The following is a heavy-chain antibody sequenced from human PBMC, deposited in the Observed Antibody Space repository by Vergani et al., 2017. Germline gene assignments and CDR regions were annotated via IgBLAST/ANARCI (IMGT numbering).Heavy chain of an antibody. D-gene: IGHD3-3*01. CDR3: AREVTGYDFWSPVDY. CDR1: GYTLTELS. J-gene: IGHJ4*02. V-gene: IGHV1-18*01. CDR2: ISAYNGNT. Sequence: QVQLVQSGAEVKKPGASVKVSCKVSGYTLTELSMHWVRQAPGQGLEWMGWISAYNGNTNYAQKLQGRVTMTTDTSTSTAYMELRSLRSDDTAVYYCAREVTGYDFWSPVDYWGQGTLVTVSS.